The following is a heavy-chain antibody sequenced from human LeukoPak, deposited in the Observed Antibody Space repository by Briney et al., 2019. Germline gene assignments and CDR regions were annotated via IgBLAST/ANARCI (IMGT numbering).Heavy chain of an antibody. CDR1: GFTFSTCG. D-gene: IGHD1-26*01. CDR3: AKHRSGNYAFDY. J-gene: IGHJ4*02. CDR2: ITRGGGST. V-gene: IGHV3-23*01. Sequence: GRSLRLSCAASGFTFSTCGMSWVRQAPGKGLEWVSVITRGGGSTYNADSVKGRFTISRDNSRNTLYLQMNSLRAEDTAVYYCAKHRSGNYAFDYWGQGTLVTVSS.